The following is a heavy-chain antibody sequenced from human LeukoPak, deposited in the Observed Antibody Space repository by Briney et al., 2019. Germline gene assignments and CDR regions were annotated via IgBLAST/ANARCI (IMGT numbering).Heavy chain of an antibody. V-gene: IGHV4-4*02. D-gene: IGHD3-10*01. CDR2: IYHSGST. Sequence: PSETLSLTCAVSGGSISSSNWWSWIRQPPGKGLEWIGEIYHSGSTNYNPSLKSRATISVDTSKNQFSLKVNSVTAADTAVYFCARYYGSGRDGDYWGQGTLVTVSS. CDR1: GGSISSSNW. CDR3: ARYYGSGRDGDY. J-gene: IGHJ4*02.